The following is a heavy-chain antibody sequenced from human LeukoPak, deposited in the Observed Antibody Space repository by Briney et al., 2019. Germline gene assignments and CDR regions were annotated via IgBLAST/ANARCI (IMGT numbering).Heavy chain of an antibody. J-gene: IGHJ3*02. D-gene: IGHD3-22*01. CDR1: GFTFSSYA. CDR2: ISYDGSKK. V-gene: IGHV3-30-3*01. Sequence: TGGSLRLSCAASGFTFSSYAMHWVRQAPGKGLEWVAVISYDGSKKYYADSVKGRFTISRDNSKNTLYLQMNSLRAEDTAVYYCARDRNYYDSSGDAFDIWGQGTMVTVSS. CDR3: ARDRNYYDSSGDAFDI.